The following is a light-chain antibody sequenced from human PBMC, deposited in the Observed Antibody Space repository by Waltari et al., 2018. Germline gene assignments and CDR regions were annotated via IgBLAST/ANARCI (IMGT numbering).Light chain of an antibody. V-gene: IGKV4-1*01. CDR3: QQYYSDWT. CDR2: WAS. J-gene: IGKJ1*01. Sequence: DLVMNQSPDSLAVSLAEEATINSKSGQSVFYSSYNKNYLAWYQQKPGQPPKLLFYWASTRESGVPDRFSGSGSGTDFTLTISSLQAEDVAVYYCQQYYSDWTFGQGTKVEIK. CDR1: QSVFYSSYNKNY.